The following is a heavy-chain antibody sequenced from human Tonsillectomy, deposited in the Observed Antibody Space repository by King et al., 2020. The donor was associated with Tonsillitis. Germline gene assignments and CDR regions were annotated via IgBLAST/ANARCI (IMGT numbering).Heavy chain of an antibody. Sequence: VHLVESGGGLVKPGGSLRLSCAASVFTFSDHYMSWNRQAPGKGLEWISYISRSGRTIYNADSVKGRFIISRDNDKNSLYLQMNSLRADDTAVYYCARTTVALDYWGQGTLVTVSS. CDR2: ISRSGRTI. V-gene: IGHV3-11*01. CDR1: VFTFSDHY. CDR3: ARTTVALDY. D-gene: IGHD4-23*01. J-gene: IGHJ4*02.